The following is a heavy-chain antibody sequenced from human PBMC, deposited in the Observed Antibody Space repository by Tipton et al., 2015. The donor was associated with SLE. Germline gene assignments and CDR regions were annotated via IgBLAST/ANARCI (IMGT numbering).Heavy chain of an antibody. D-gene: IGHD6-19*01. CDR1: GGTFSSYA. J-gene: IGHJ6*03. Sequence: QVQLVQSGAEVKKPGSSVKVSCKASGGTFSSYAISWVRQAPGQGLEWMGGIIPIFGTANYAQKFQGRVTITADESTSTAYMELSSLRSEDTAVYYCARPSAGYWGIAVAGIPYYYYMDVWGKGTTVTVSS. CDR3: ARPSAGYWGIAVAGIPYYYYMDV. CDR2: IIPIFGTA. V-gene: IGHV1-69*01.